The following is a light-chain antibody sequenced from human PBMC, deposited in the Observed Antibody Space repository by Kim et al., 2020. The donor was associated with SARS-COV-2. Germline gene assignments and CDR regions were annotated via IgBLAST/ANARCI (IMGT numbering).Light chain of an antibody. J-gene: IGKJ4*01. CDR3: QQYGTSPLT. V-gene: IGKV3-20*01. CDR2: GAS. Sequence: SPGERGTLSCRASQSVSSSYLAWYQQKPGQAPRLLIYGASSRATDIPDRFSGSGSGTDFTLTINRLEPEDFAVYYCQQYGTSPLTFGGGTKVDIK. CDR1: QSVSSSY.